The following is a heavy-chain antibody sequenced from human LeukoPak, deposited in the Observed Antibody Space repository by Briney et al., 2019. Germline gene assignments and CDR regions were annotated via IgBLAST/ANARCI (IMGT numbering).Heavy chain of an antibody. CDR3: AKDLGYSRAHWFDP. CDR2: IYSGGST. CDR1: GFTVSSNY. J-gene: IGHJ5*02. V-gene: IGHV3-53*05. D-gene: IGHD6-13*01. Sequence: GGSLRLSCAASGFTVSSNYMSWVRQAPGKGLEWVSVIYSGGSTYYADSVKGRFTISRDNSKNTLYLQMNSLRAEDTAVYYCAKDLGYSRAHWFDPWGQGTLVTVSS.